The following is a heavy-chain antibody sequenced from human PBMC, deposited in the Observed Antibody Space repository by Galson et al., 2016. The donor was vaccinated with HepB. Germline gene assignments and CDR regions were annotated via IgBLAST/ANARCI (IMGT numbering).Heavy chain of an antibody. CDR1: GYPFTSYD. CDR3: ARYNLPSSQDYVWGTYREAL. J-gene: IGHJ4*02. V-gene: IGHV1-8*01. CDR2: MNPDSGHS. D-gene: IGHD3-16*02. Sequence: SVKVSCKASGYPFTSYDINWVRQATGQGLEWMGWMNPDSGHSGFTQKFQGRVTMTRDTSISTAYMELSGLRSDDTAVYYCARYNLPSSQDYVWGTYREALWGQGTLVTVSS.